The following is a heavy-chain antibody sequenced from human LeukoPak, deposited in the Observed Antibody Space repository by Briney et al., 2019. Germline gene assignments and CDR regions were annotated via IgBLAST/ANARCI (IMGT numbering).Heavy chain of an antibody. CDR2: ISYDGSNK. Sequence: PGGSLRLSCAASGFTFSSYGMHWVRRAPGKGLEWVAVISYDGSNKYYADSVKGRFTISRDNSKNTLYLQMNSLRAEDTAVYYCAKDRDVYGMDVWGQGTTVTVSS. CDR1: GFTFSSYG. V-gene: IGHV3-30*18. CDR3: AKDRDVYGMDV. J-gene: IGHJ6*02.